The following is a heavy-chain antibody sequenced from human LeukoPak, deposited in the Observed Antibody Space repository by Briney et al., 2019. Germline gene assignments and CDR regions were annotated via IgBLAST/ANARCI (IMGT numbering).Heavy chain of an antibody. CDR2: ISISSTYI. Sequence: GGSLRLSCAASGFTFSSYWMSWVRQAPGKGREWVSSISISSTYIYYADSVKGRFTISRDNAKKSLYLQMNSLRDEDTAVYYCARGAIAAAGTRGSSSTTGFDYWGQGTLVTVSS. V-gene: IGHV3-21*01. J-gene: IGHJ4*02. D-gene: IGHD6-13*01. CDR3: ARGAIAAAGTRGSSSTTGFDY. CDR1: GFTFSSYW.